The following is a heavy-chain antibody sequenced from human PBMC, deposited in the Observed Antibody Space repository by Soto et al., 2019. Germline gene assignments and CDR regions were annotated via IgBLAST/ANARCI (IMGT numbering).Heavy chain of an antibody. V-gene: IGHV4-59*01. J-gene: IGHJ1*01. CDR2: IYYSGST. CDR1: GGSISSYY. D-gene: IGHD5-12*01. Sequence: SETLSLTCTVSGGSISSYYWSWIRQPPGKGLEWIGYIYYSGSTNYNPSLKSRVTISVDTSKNQFSLKLSSVTAADTAVYYCARDRGGYDFNFQHWGQGTLVTVSS. CDR3: ARDRGGYDFNFQH.